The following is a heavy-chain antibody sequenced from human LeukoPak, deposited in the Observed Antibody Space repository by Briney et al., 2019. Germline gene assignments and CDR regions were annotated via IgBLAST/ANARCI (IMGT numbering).Heavy chain of an antibody. D-gene: IGHD3-22*01. J-gene: IGHJ4*01. V-gene: IGHV1-2*02. Sequence: ASVKVSCKASGHTFTDYYMHWVRQAPGQGLEWLGWINPNSGGTNYAQKFQGRVTMTRDTSISTAYMELSRLRSDDTAVYYCAREYYDSSAYNQEAIDYWGHGTLVTVSS. CDR2: INPNSGGT. CDR3: AREYYDSSAYNQEAIDY. CDR1: GHTFTDYY.